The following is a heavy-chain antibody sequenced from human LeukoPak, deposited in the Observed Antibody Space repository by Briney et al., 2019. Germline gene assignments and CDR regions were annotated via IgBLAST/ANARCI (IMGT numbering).Heavy chain of an antibody. Sequence: PSETLSLTCTVSGGSNNSYYWSWIRQPPGKGLEWIGYTHPSGNTNYSPSLKSRVTIAIGMSRNQFSLKLSSVTAADTAVYYCARKAPKKGWFDPWGQGTLVTVSS. CDR1: GGSNNSYY. CDR3: ARKAPKKGWFDP. J-gene: IGHJ5*02. CDR2: THPSGNT. V-gene: IGHV4-4*09.